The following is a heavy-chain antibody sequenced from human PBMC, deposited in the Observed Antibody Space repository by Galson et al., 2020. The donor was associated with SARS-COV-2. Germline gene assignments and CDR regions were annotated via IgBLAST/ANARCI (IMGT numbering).Heavy chain of an antibody. CDR3: ARGTWP. CDR1: GDSITSGSYY. Sequence: SETLSLTCTVSGDSITSGSYYWSWIRPPAGKGLEWIGRIYTSGTTNYNPSLKSRVTISVDTSKNQFSLKLTSVTAADTAVYYCARGTWPWGQGTLVTVSS. V-gene: IGHV4-61*02. J-gene: IGHJ5*02. CDR2: IYTSGTT.